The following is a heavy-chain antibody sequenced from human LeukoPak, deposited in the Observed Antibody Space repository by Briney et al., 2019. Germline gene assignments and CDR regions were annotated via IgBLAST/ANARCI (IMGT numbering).Heavy chain of an antibody. CDR2: ISYDGSNK. CDR3: ARDKTWGGYFDY. J-gene: IGHJ4*02. CDR1: GFTFSSYA. Sequence: GGSLRLSCAASGFTFSSYAMHWVRQAPGNGLEWVAVISYDGSNKYYAASVKGRFTISRDNSKNTLYLQMNSLRAEDTAVYYCARDKTWGGYFDYWGQGTLVTVSS. D-gene: IGHD3-16*01. V-gene: IGHV3-30-3*01.